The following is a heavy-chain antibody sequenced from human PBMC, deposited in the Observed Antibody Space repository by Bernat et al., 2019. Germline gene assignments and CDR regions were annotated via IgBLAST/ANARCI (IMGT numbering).Heavy chain of an antibody. V-gene: IGHV3-23*01. CDR1: GFTFSSYA. CDR3: AKVGYFDWLLYYFDY. Sequence: EVQLLESGGGLVQPGGSLRLSCAASGFTFSSYAMSWVRQAPGKGLEWVSAISGSGGSTYYADSVKGRFTISRDNSKNTLYLHMNSLRAEDTAVYYCAKVGYFDWLLYYFDYWGQGTLVTVSS. J-gene: IGHJ4*02. D-gene: IGHD3-9*01. CDR2: ISGSGGST.